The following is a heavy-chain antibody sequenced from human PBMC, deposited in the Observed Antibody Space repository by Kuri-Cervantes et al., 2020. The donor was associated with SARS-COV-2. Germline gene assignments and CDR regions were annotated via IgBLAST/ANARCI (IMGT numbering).Heavy chain of an antibody. CDR2: ISGSGGST. J-gene: IGHJ3*02. CDR3: AKCVVGANVEAFDI. CDR1: GFTFSSYA. D-gene: IGHD1-26*01. V-gene: IGHV3-23*01. Sequence: LNIPVAASGFTFSSYAMSWVRQAPGKGLEWVSAISGSGGSTYYADSVKSRFTISRDNSKNTLYLQMNSLRAEDTAVYYCAKCVVGANVEAFDIWGQGTMVTVSS.